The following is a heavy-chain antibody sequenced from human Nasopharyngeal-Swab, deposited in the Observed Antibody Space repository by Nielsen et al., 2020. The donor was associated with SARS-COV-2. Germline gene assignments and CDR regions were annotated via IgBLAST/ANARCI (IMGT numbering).Heavy chain of an antibody. V-gene: IGHV4-61*02. CDR1: GGSISSGGYF. CDR2: IYSSGNA. CDR3: TRDVNGYDDILTGFYRDDYYYMDV. D-gene: IGHD3-9*01. Sequence: SETLSLTCTVSGGSISSGGYFWSWVRRPAGKGLEWIGRIYSSGNANYNPSLKSRVIMSLDTSINQFSLKLSSVIAADTAVYYCTRDVNGYDDILTGFYRDDYYYMDVWGQGTPVTVSS. J-gene: IGHJ6*02.